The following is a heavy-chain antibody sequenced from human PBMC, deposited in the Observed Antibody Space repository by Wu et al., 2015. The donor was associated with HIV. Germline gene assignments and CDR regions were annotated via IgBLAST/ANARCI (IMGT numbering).Heavy chain of an antibody. J-gene: IGHJ4*02. Sequence: QVQLVQSEGEMKKPGASVKLSCKASGYTFTNYDIAWVRQAPGQGLKWMGWIATVYGNTNYAEEFQGRVTMTTDTSTSTAHMELTSLTSDDTGVYYCARVSSGRSFDYWGQGTLVTVSS. CDR2: IATVYGNT. V-gene: IGHV1-18*01. CDR3: ARVSSGRSFDY. CDR1: GYTFTNYD. D-gene: IGHD3-10*01.